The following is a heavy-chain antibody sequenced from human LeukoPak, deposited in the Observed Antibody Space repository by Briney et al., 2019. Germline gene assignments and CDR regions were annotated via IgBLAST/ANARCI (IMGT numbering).Heavy chain of an antibody. J-gene: IGHJ4*02. CDR3: ARDHQYGDYDGTFDY. CDR2: INPTGGST. Sequence: ASVTVSCKASGYTFTGYYMHWVRQAAGQGLEWMGIINPTGGSTSYAQKFQGRVTMTRDMSTSTVYMQLSSLRSEDTAVYYCARDHQYGDYDGTFDYWGQGTLVTVSS. D-gene: IGHD4-17*01. V-gene: IGHV1-46*01. CDR1: GYTFTGYY.